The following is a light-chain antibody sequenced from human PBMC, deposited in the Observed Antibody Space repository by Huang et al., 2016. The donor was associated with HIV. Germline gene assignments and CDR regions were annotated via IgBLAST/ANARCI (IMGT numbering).Light chain of an antibody. V-gene: IGKV3-11*01. CDR2: DAS. CDR3: QQRTNWPTWT. Sequence: EIVLTQSPATLFLSPGERATLSCRASQSVSSYFAWYQQKPGQAPRLLIYDASNRANGIPARFSGSGSGTDFTLTISSLEPEDFAGYYCQQRTNWPTWTFGQGTKVEIK. J-gene: IGKJ1*01. CDR1: QSVSSY.